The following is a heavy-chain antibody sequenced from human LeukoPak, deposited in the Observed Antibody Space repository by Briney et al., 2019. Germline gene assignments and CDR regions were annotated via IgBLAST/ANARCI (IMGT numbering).Heavy chain of an antibody. Sequence: ESLKISCKGFGYSFSTYWIGWVLQMPGKGLEWMGIIYPGDSDIRYSPSFQGQVTFSADKSISTAYLQWSSLKASDTATYYCARVLAPYDSRSYSWYFDFWGQETRVTVSS. CDR1: GYSFSTYW. CDR3: ARVLAPYDSRSYSWYFDF. D-gene: IGHD3-22*01. V-gene: IGHV5-51*01. J-gene: IGHJ4*02. CDR2: IYPGDSDI.